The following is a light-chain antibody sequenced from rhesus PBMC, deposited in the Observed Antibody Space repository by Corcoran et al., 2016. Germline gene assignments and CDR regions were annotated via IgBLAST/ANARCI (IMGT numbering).Light chain of an antibody. Sequence: QIILTQSPATLSLSPGERATLSCRASQSVSYYLAWYQQKPGQAPRLLIYGASNRATGIPERFSGSGSGTDFPLTISGLEPEDVGVYHCYQHSSGYSFGQGTEVEIK. CDR3: YQHSSGYS. CDR2: GAS. V-gene: IGKV3-10*01. J-gene: IGKJ2*01. CDR1: QSVSYY.